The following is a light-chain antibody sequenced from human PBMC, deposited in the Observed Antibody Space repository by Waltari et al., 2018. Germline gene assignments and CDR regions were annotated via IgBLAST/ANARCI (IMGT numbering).Light chain of an antibody. J-gene: IGKJ1*01. CDR3: QHYLRLPVT. CDR1: QSVSRA. CDR2: GAS. Sequence: EIVLTQSPGTLSLSLGERATLSFLASQSVSRALPWYQQKPGQAPRLLIYGASTRATGIPDRFSGSGSGTDFSLTISRLEPDDFAVYYCQHYLRLPVTFGQGTTVEI. V-gene: IGKV3-20*01.